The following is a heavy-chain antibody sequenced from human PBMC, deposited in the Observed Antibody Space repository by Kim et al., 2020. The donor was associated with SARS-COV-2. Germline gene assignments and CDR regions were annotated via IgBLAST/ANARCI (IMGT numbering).Heavy chain of an antibody. CDR2: IYSGGST. V-gene: IGHV3-53*01. Sequence: GGSLRLSCAASGFSVSSDYMSWVRQAPGKGLEWVSVIYSGGSTYYADSVKGRFTISRDNSKNTLYLQMNSLRADDTAVYYCARDVCTSTSCLVDYWGQGT. J-gene: IGHJ4*02. CDR3: ARDVCTSTSCLVDY. D-gene: IGHD2-2*01. CDR1: GFSVSSDY.